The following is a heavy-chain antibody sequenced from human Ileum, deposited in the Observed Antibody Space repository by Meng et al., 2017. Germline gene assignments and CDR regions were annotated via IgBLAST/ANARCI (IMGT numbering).Heavy chain of an antibody. Sequence: GGSLRLSCAASGFTFSGSAMHWVRQASGKGLEWVGRIRTKANTYATAYAASVKGRFTISRDDSENTAYLQMNSLQTEDTAVYYCTRSAYDYGDYHFDYWGQGTLVTVYS. D-gene: IGHD4-17*01. CDR1: GFTFSGSA. V-gene: IGHV3-73*01. CDR2: IRTKANTYAT. CDR3: TRSAYDYGDYHFDY. J-gene: IGHJ4*02.